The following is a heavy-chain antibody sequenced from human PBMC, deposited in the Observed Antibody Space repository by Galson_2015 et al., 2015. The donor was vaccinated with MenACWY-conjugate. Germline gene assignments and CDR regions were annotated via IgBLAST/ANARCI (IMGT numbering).Heavy chain of an antibody. J-gene: IGHJ6*02. Sequence: SVKVSCRASGGTFSSYVITWVRQAPGQGLEWMGGIIPMFGTPNYAQKIQGRVTITADQSTITAYMELSSLRSEDTDVYYCARSRYYYSEADAWDQGTPVTVPS. CDR2: IIPMFGTP. CDR1: GGTFSSYV. V-gene: IGHV1-69*13. CDR3: ARSRYYYSEADA. D-gene: IGHD3-10*01.